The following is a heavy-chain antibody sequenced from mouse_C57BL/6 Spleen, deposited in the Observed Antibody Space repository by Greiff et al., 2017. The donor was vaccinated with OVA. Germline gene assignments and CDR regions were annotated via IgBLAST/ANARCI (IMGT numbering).Heavy chain of an antibody. Sequence: QVQLKQSGAELVRPGTSVKMSCKASGYTFTNYWIGWAKQRPGHGLEWIGDIYPGGGYTNYNEKFKGKATLTADKSSSTAYMQFSSLTSEDSAIYYCARGDARDYFDYWGQGTTLTVSS. CDR3: ARGDARDYFDY. J-gene: IGHJ2*01. CDR2: IYPGGGYT. D-gene: IGHD6-1*01. CDR1: GYTFTNYW. V-gene: IGHV1-63*01.